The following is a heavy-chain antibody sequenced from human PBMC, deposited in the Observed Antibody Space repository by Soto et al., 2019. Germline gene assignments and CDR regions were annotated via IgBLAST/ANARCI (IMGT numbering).Heavy chain of an antibody. V-gene: IGHV3-33*01. J-gene: IGHJ6*02. D-gene: IGHD3-10*01. Sequence: QVQLVESGGGVVQPGRSLRLSCAASGFTFSSYGMHWVRQAPGKGLEWVAGIWYDGSNKYYTDSVKGRFTISRDNSKNTMYLQINSLRAEDTAVYYCARDSLLWFDSTYGMDVWGQGTTVTVSS. CDR1: GFTFSSYG. CDR2: IWYDGSNK. CDR3: ARDSLLWFDSTYGMDV.